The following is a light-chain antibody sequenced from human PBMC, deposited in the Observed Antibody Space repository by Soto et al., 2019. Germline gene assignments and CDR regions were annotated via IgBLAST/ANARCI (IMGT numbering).Light chain of an antibody. CDR3: CSYTRTSNHYF. CDR1: SSDIGGYDY. Sequence: QSVLTRPASVSGSPGQSVTISCTGTSSDIGGYDYVSWYRQRPGKAPKLMIYEVRYRPSGVSNRFSGSKSGNTASLTISGLQAEDEAVYYCCSYTRTSNHYFFGSGTKVTV. V-gene: IGLV2-14*01. CDR2: EVR. J-gene: IGLJ1*01.